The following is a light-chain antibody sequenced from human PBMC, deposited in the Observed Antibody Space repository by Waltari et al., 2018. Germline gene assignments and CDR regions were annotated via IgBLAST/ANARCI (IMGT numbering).Light chain of an antibody. CDR3: QQYGTSRG. Sequence: EIQMTQSPSSLAASVGDRVTITCPASRSIGNYLNWYVQKAGKAPKLLIYAASSLQSGVSSRFTGSGSETDFTLTISRLEPEDFAVYSCQQYGTSRGFGQGTKVEVK. V-gene: IGKV1-39*01. CDR2: AAS. J-gene: IGKJ1*01. CDR1: RSIGNY.